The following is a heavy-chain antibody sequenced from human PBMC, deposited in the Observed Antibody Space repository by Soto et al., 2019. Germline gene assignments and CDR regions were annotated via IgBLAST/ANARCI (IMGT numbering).Heavy chain of an antibody. Sequence: AGGSLRFSCAASGFTFSSYSMNWVRQAPGKGLEWVSSISSSSSYIYYADSVKGRFTISRDNAKNSLYLQMNSLRAEDTAVYYCVTDPSGIYRAGYYCGMDVWGQGTTVTVYS. V-gene: IGHV3-21*01. CDR1: GFTFSSYS. CDR2: ISSSSSYI. CDR3: VTDPSGIYRAGYYCGMDV. D-gene: IGHD1-26*01. J-gene: IGHJ6*02.